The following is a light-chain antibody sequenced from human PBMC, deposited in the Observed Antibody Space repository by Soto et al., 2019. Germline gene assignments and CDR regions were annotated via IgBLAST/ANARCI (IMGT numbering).Light chain of an antibody. V-gene: IGLV2-8*01. J-gene: IGLJ2*01. CDR2: EVS. Sequence: QSALTQPPSASGSPGQSVTISCTGTNSDVGGYDYVSWYQHHPGKAPKLMIYEVSKRPSGVPDRFSGSKSGNTASLTVSGLQAEDEADYYCDSYAGSNNAIFGGGTKVTVL. CDR1: NSDVGGYDY. CDR3: DSYAGSNNAI.